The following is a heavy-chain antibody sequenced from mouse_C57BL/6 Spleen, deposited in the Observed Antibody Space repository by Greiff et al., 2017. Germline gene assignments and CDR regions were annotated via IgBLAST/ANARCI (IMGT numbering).Heavy chain of an antibody. CDR2: SRNKANDYTT. V-gene: IGHV7-1*01. Sequence: EVMLVESGGGLVQSGRSLRLSCATSGFTFSDFYMEWVRQAPGTGLEWIAASRNKANDYTTEYSASVKGRFIVSRDTSQSILYLQMNALRAEDTAIYYCARDAKLDSSGSWYFDVWGTGTTVTVTS. J-gene: IGHJ1*03. CDR3: ARDAKLDSSGSWYFDV. CDR1: GFTFSDFY. D-gene: IGHD3-2*02.